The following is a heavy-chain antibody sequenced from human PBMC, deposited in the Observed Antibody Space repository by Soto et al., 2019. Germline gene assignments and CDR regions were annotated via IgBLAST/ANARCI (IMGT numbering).Heavy chain of an antibody. J-gene: IGHJ4*02. CDR1: GFTFSTYG. D-gene: IGHD2-2*01. CDR3: AREMDEIRHWSSTTCPVALDY. CDR2: IWDDGGNK. Sequence: QVQLVESGGGVVQPGKSLRLSCAASGFTFSTYGIHWVRQAPGKGLEWLGVIWDDGGNKYYADSVKGRFTLSRDNSMNTVFLQMGSLRAEDTAVYYCAREMDEIRHWSSTTCPVALDYWGQGSLVTVSS. V-gene: IGHV3-33*01.